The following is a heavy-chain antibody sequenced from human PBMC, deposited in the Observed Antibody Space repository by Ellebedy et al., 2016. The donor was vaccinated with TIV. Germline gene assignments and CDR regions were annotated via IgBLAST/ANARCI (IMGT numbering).Heavy chain of an antibody. CDR2: ISHSGDT. Sequence: SETLSLXXAVYGESFSSYFWTWIRQSPGKGLEWIGEISHSGDTNYNPSLKSRVTISIDTSKSQFSLKLISVTAADTAVYYCARVVGAYTRSSLGWFNPWGQGTLVIVSS. CDR3: ARVVGAYTRSSLGWFNP. J-gene: IGHJ5*02. CDR1: GESFSSYF. D-gene: IGHD6-6*01. V-gene: IGHV4-34*01.